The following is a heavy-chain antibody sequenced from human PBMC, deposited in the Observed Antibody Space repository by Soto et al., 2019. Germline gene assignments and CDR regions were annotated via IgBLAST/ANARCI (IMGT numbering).Heavy chain of an antibody. CDR2: IYYSGST. CDR3: ARSLVPKTVFDP. CDR1: GGSISSGGYY. V-gene: IGHV4-31*03. J-gene: IGHJ5*02. Sequence: SETLSLTCTVSGGSISSGGYYWSWIRQHPGKGLAWIGYIYYSGSTYYNPSLKIRVTISVDTSKNQFSLKLSSVTAADPAVYYCARSLVPKTVFDPWGPGTLATVSP.